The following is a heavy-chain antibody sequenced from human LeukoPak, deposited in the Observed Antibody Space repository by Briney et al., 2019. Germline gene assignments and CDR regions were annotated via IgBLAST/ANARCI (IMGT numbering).Heavy chain of an antibody. CDR1: GFTFSSYS. D-gene: IGHD3-9*01. Sequence: PGGSLRLSCAASGFTFSSYSMNWVRQAPGKGLEWVSSISSSSSYIYYADSVKGRFTISRDNAKNSLYLQMNSLRAEDTAVYYCARDLYDILTGYQGAFDIWGQGTMVTVSS. V-gene: IGHV3-21*01. J-gene: IGHJ3*02. CDR3: ARDLYDILTGYQGAFDI. CDR2: ISSSSSYI.